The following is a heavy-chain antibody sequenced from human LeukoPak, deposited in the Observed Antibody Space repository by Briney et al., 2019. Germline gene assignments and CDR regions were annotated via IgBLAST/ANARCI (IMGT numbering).Heavy chain of an antibody. CDR3: ASTLGGYSYGYRS. V-gene: IGHV3-48*04. Sequence: PGGSLRLSCAASGFTFSSYSMNWVRQAPGKGLEWVSYISNSSSTIYYADSVKGRFTISRDNAKNSLYLQMNSLRAEDTAVYYCASTLGGYSYGYRSWGQGTLVTVSS. CDR2: ISNSSSTI. D-gene: IGHD5-18*01. CDR1: GFTFSSYS. J-gene: IGHJ5*02.